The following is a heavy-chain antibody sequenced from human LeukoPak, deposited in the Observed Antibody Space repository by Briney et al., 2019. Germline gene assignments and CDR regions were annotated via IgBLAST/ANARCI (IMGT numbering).Heavy chain of an antibody. V-gene: IGHV3-7*01. CDR3: ARDAELYYFDY. D-gene: IGHD1-7*01. Sequence: GGSLRLSCAAPGFTFSSYWMSWVRQAPGKGLEWVANIKQDGSEKYYVDSVKGRFTISRDNAKNSLYLQMNSLRAEDTAVYYCARDAELYYFDYWGQGTLVTVSS. J-gene: IGHJ4*02. CDR1: GFTFSSYW. CDR2: IKQDGSEK.